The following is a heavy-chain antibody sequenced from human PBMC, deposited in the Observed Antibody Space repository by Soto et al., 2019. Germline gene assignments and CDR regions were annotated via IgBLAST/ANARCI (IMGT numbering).Heavy chain of an antibody. CDR3: ARDRITMVRGVIIPYYYGMDV. CDR1: GGSISSGGYY. Sequence: SETLSLTCTVSGGSISSGGYYWSWIRQHPGKGLEWIGYIYYSGSTYYNPPLKSRVTISVDTSKNQFSLKLSSVTAADTAVYYCARDRITMVRGVIIPYYYGMDVWGQGTTVTVSS. J-gene: IGHJ6*02. D-gene: IGHD3-10*01. V-gene: IGHV4-31*03. CDR2: IYYSGST.